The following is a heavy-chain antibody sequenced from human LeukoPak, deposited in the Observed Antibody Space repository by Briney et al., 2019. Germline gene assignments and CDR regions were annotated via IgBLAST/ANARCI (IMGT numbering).Heavy chain of an antibody. CDR1: GGSISNSSYY. V-gene: IGHV3-23*01. J-gene: IGHJ4*02. D-gene: IGHD1-26*01. CDR2: ISGSGCST. Sequence: ETLSLTCTVSGGSISNSSYYWCRIRQPPGKGLEWVSAISGSGCSTYYVDSVKGRFTISRDNSKNTLYLQMNSLRAEDTAVYYCAKSGSHSYFDYWGQGTLVTVSS. CDR3: AKSGSHSYFDY.